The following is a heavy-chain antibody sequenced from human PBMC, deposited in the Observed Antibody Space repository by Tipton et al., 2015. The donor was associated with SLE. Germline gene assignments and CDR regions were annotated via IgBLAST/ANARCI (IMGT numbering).Heavy chain of an antibody. CDR1: GFTFSSYE. Sequence: SLRLSCAASGFTFSSYEMNWVRQAPGKGVEWVAVISYDGSNEYYADSVQGRFTISRDNSKNTLYLQMNSLRAEDTAVYFCAGSRFLKWLCYIDYWGQGTQVTVSS. CDR3: AGSRFLKWLCYIDY. J-gene: IGHJ4*02. V-gene: IGHV3-30*03. D-gene: IGHD3-3*01. CDR2: ISYDGSNE.